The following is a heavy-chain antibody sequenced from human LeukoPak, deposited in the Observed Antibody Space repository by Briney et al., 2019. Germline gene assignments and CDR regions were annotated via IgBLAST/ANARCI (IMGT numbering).Heavy chain of an antibody. CDR1: GFTFSDYY. CDR2: ISSSGSTI. J-gene: IGHJ5*02. D-gene: IGHD3-3*01. V-gene: IGHV3-11*01. Sequence: GGSLRLSCAASGFTFSDYYMSWIRQAPGKGLEWVSYISSSGSTIYYADSVKGRFTISRDNAKNSLYLQMNSLRAEDTAVYYCARVGREYGFWSGYRAANWFDPWGQGTLVTVSS. CDR3: ARVGREYGFWSGYRAANWFDP.